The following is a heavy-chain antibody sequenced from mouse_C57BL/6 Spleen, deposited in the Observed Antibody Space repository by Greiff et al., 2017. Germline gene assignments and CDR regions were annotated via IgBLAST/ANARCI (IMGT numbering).Heavy chain of an antibody. CDR1: GYAFSSSS. CDR3: ARALGRYAMDD. J-gene: IGHJ4*01. CDR2: IYPGDGDT. D-gene: IGHD4-1*01. Sequence: VKLMESGPELVKPGASVKISCKASGYAFSSSSMNWVKQRPGKGLEWIGRIYPGDGDTNYNGKFKGKATLTADKSSSTAYMQLSSLTSEDSAVYLCARALGRYAMDDWGKGTTVTVSS. V-gene: IGHV1-82*01.